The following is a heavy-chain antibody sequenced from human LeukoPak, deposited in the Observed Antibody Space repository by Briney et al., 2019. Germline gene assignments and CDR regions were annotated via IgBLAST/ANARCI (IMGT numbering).Heavy chain of an antibody. J-gene: IGHJ4*02. D-gene: IGHD2-15*01. CDR1: GGSISSGSYY. V-gene: IGHV4-61*02. CDR3: ARYIAVVASVDY. CDR2: IYTSGST. Sequence: SQTLSLTCTVSGGSISSGSYYWSWIRQPAGKGLEWIGRIYTSGSTNYNPSLKSRVTISVDTSKNQFSLKLSSVTAADTAVYYCARYIAVVASVDYWGQGTLVTVSS.